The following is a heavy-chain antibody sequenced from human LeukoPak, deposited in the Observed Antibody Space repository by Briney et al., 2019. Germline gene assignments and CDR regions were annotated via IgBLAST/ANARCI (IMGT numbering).Heavy chain of an antibody. CDR1: GGSIRSSYYY. CDR2: IYDSGST. J-gene: IGHJ5*02. V-gene: IGHV4-39*01. Sequence: SETLSLTCTVSGGSIRSSYYYWGWIRQPPGKGLEGIGSIYDSGSTSSHPSLKTPVPISVHTSNNQFSLKLNSVTAADTAVYYCARHYGPWGQGTLVTVSS. D-gene: IGHD3-10*01. CDR3: ARHYGP.